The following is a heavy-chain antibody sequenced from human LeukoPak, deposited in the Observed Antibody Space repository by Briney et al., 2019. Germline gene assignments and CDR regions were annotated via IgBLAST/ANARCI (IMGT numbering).Heavy chain of an antibody. CDR1: GGSISSGGYS. CDR2: IYTSGST. Sequence: SQTLSLTCAVSGGSISSGGYSWSWIRQPAGRGLEWIGRIYTSGSTNYNPSLKSRVTMSVDTSKNQFSLKLSSVTAADTAVYYCARDKQQLAFDYWGQGTLVTVSS. J-gene: IGHJ4*02. CDR3: ARDKQQLAFDY. D-gene: IGHD6-13*01. V-gene: IGHV4-61*02.